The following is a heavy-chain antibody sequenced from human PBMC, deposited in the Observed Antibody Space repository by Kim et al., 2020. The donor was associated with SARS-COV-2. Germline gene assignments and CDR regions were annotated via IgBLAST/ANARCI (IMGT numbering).Heavy chain of an antibody. J-gene: IGHJ4*02. Sequence: GGSLRLSCAASGFTFSSYAMHWVRQAPGKGLEWVAVISYDGSNKYYADSVKGRFTISRDNSKNTLYLQMNSLRAEDTAVYYCARDHGRVGICGGDCSPLDYWGQGTLVTVSS. CDR2: ISYDGSNK. D-gene: IGHD2-21*01. CDR1: GFTFSSYA. CDR3: ARDHGRVGICGGDCSPLDY. V-gene: IGHV3-30-3*01.